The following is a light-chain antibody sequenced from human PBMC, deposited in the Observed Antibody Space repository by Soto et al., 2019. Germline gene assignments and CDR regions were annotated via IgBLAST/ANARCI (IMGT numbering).Light chain of an antibody. V-gene: IGKV1-39*01. J-gene: IGKJ2*01. CDR2: TAS. CDR3: QQYNSYSRFT. CDR1: QSIRNF. Sequence: DIQMTQSPSSLSASVGDRVTMTCRASQSIRNFLNWYQQKPRKPPQLLIYTASTLQDGVPSRFSGSGSGTDFTLTISSVRPEDFAAYYCQQYNSYSRFTFGQGTKLEIK.